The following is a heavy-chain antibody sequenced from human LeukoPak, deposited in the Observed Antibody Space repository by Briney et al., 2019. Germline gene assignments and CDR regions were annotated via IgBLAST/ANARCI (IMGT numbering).Heavy chain of an antibody. D-gene: IGHD1-14*01. V-gene: IGHV1-18*01. CDR3: ALTPGHYYYYMDV. Sequence: ASVKVSCKATGGTFSYFAISWVRQAPGQGLEWMGWISAYNGNTNYAQKLQGRVTMTTDTSTSTAYMELRSLRSDDTAVYYCALTPGHYYYYMDVWGKGTTVTVSS. CDR1: GGTFSYFA. CDR2: ISAYNGNT. J-gene: IGHJ6*03.